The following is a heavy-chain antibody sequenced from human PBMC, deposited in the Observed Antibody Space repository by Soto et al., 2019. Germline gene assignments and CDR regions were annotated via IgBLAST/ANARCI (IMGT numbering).Heavy chain of an antibody. CDR2: INHSGST. D-gene: IGHD5-18*01. CDR1: GGSFSGYY. J-gene: IGHJ4*02. V-gene: IGHV4-34*01. CDR3: ARGEDPRGYSYGNFDY. Sequence: SETLSLTCAVYGGSFSGYYWSWIRQPPGKGLEWIGEINHSGSTNYNPSLKSRVTISVDTSKNQFYLKLSSVTDADTAVYYCARGEDPRGYSYGNFDYWGQGTLVTVSS.